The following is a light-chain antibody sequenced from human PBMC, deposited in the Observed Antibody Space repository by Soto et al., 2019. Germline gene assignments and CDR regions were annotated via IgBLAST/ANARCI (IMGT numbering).Light chain of an antibody. V-gene: IGKV1-9*01. CDR3: QQYGSSPVT. CDR1: QGISSY. Sequence: DIQLTQSPSFLSASVGDRVTITCRASQGISSYLAWYQQKPGKAPKLLIYAASTLQSGVPSRFSGSGSGTDFTLTISRLEPEDFAVYYCQQYGSSPVTFGQGTRLEIK. CDR2: AAS. J-gene: IGKJ5*01.